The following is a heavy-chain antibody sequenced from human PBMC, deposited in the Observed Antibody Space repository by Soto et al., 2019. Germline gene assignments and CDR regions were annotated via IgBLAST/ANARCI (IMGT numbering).Heavy chain of an antibody. CDR3: AKTPRGSGYYYYFDY. Sequence: GGSLRLSCAASGFTFSSYAMSWVRQAPGKGLEWVSAISGSGGSTYYADSVKGRFTISRDNSKNTLYLQMNSLRAEDTAVYYCAKTPRGSGYYYYFDYWGQGTLVTVSS. CDR1: GFTFSSYA. J-gene: IGHJ4*02. V-gene: IGHV3-23*01. CDR2: ISGSGGST. D-gene: IGHD3-3*01.